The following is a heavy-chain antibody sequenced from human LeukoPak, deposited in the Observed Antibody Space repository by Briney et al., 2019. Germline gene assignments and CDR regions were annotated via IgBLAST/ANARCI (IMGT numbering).Heavy chain of an antibody. D-gene: IGHD6-19*01. CDR1: GYTFTSNY. V-gene: IGHV1-46*01. Sequence: ASVKVSCKAFGYTFTSNYMHWVRQAPGQGPEWMGVISPSGGSTTYAQKFQGRVTLTRDMSTSTDYLELSSLRSEDTAVYYCARVSAVAGAFSYWGQGTLVTVSS. CDR3: ARVSAVAGAFSY. J-gene: IGHJ4*02. CDR2: ISPSGGST.